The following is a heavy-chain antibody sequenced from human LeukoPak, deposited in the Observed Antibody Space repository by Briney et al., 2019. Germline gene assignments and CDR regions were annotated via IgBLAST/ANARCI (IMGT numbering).Heavy chain of an antibody. J-gene: IGHJ4*02. V-gene: IGHV1-8*01. Sequence: GASVKVSCKASGYTFTSYDINWVRQATGQGLEWIGWMSPYSGNTGYAQKFQGRVTMTRNTSISTAYMEVSRLTSEDTAVYYCARASVSSSGWYSGYWGQGTLVTVSS. CDR1: GYTFTSYD. CDR2: MSPYSGNT. CDR3: ARASVSSSGWYSGY. D-gene: IGHD6-19*01.